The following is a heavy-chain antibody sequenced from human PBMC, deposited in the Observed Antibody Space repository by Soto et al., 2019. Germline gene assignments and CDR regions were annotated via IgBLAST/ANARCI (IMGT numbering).Heavy chain of an antibody. CDR1: GGSISSYY. D-gene: IGHD2-15*01. J-gene: IGHJ5*02. CDR3: ARAKGSGRPQFDP. CDR2: IYYSGST. Sequence: PSETLSLTCTVSGGSISSYYWSWIRQPPGKGLEWIGYIYYSGSTNYNPSLKSRVTISVDTSKNQFSLKLSSVTAADTAVYYCARAKGSGRPQFDPWGQGTLVTVSS. V-gene: IGHV4-59*08.